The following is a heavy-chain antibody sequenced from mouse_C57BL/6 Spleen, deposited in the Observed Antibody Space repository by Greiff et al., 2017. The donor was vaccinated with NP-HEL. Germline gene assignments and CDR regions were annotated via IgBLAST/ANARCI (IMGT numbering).Heavy chain of an antibody. J-gene: IGHJ3*01. CDR2: INPYNGDT. V-gene: IGHV1-20*01. CDR1: GYSFTGYF. Sequence: EVQLQQSGPELVKPGDSVKISCKASGYSFTGYFMNWVMQSHGKSLEWIGRINPYNGDTFYNQKFKGKATLTVDKSSSTAHMELRSLTSEDSAVYYGARSRYYGSSYGFAYWGQGTLVTVSA. CDR3: ARSRYYGSSYGFAY. D-gene: IGHD1-1*01.